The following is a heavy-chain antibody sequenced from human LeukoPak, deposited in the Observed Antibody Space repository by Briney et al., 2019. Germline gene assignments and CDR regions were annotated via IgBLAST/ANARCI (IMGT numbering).Heavy chain of an antibody. CDR2: IYYSGST. D-gene: IGHD3-10*01. J-gene: IGHJ4*02. CDR3: ARVASMIRGAPFDY. CDR1: GGSISSSNW. V-gene: IGHV4-4*02. Sequence: PSETLSLTCAVSGGSISSSNWWSWVRQPPGKGLEWIGYIYYSGSTNYNPSLESRITISVDTSKNQFSLKLSSVTAADTAVYYCARVASMIRGAPFDYWGQGTLVTVSS.